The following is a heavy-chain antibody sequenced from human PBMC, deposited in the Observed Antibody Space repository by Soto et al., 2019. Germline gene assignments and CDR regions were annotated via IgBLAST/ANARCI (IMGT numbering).Heavy chain of an antibody. Sequence: SETLSLTCTVSGGSISSYYWSWIRQPPGKGLEWIGYIYYSGSTNYNPSLKSRVTISVDTSKNQFSLKLSSVTAADTAVYYCARDGGMTGYYYYFDYWGQGTLVTVSS. CDR1: GGSISSYY. V-gene: IGHV4-59*01. D-gene: IGHD3-9*01. J-gene: IGHJ4*02. CDR2: IYYSGST. CDR3: ARDGGMTGYYYYFDY.